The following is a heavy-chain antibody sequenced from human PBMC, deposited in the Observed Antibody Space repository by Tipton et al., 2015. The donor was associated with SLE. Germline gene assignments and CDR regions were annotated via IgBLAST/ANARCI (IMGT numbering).Heavy chain of an antibody. CDR2: IYDIKST. Sequence: TLSLTCTISNESITNNYWTWIRQPPGKRLEWLGYIYDIKSTNYNPSLKSRVTISVDRSKNQFSLKLDSVTPADTAVYYCAREGISCSGGTCYSFGLDIWGQGTTVTVSS. D-gene: IGHD2-15*01. CDR1: NESITNNY. CDR3: AREGISCSGGTCYSFGLDI. V-gene: IGHV4-59*01. J-gene: IGHJ3*02.